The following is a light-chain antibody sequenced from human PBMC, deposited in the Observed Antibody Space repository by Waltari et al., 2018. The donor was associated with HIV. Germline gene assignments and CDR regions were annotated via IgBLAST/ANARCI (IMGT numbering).Light chain of an antibody. CDR2: RNN. CDR1: SSNIGSNY. CDR3: AAWGDSLTSFV. J-gene: IGLJ1*01. Sequence: QSVLTQPTSASVTPGQRVTISCSGSSSNIGSNYVYWYQHLPGTAPKLLIYRNNQRPSGVPDRFSGSKSGTSASLSISGLRSEDEADYYCAAWGDSLTSFVFGTVTKVTVL. V-gene: IGLV1-47*01.